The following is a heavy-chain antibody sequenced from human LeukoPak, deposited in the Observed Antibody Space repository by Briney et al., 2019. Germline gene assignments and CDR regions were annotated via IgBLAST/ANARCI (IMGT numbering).Heavy chain of an antibody. J-gene: IGHJ4*02. V-gene: IGHV1-8*01. D-gene: IGHD3-16*01. CDR3: ARGPEVWGFREGDN. CDR2: VNLNSGNT. CDR1: GHSFSNFD. Sequence: ASVKASCKASGHSFSNFDINWVRQATGQGLEWMGWVNLNSGNTGYAARFQGRVTMTRNTSTTTAYMELSSLRPEDTAVYYCARGPEVWGFREGDNWGQGSLVTVSS.